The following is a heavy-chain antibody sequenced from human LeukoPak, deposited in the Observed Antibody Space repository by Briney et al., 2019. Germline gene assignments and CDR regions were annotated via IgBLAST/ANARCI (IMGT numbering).Heavy chain of an antibody. CDR3: ARDLFAGGDAFDI. CDR2: ISAYNGNT. CDR1: GYTFTSYG. J-gene: IGHJ3*02. Sequence: ASVKVSCKASGYTFTSYGISWVRQAPGQGLEWMGWISAYNGNTNYAQKLQGRVTMTTDTSTSTAHMELRSLRSDDTAVYYCARDLFAGGDAFDIWGQGTMVTVSS. V-gene: IGHV1-18*01. D-gene: IGHD3-16*01.